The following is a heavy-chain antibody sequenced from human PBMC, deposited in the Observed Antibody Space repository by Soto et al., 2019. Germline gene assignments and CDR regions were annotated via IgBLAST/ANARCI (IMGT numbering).Heavy chain of an antibody. V-gene: IGHV5-51*01. Sequence: GESLKISCKGSGYSFTSYWIGWVRQMPGKGLEWMGIIYPGDSDTRYSPSFQGQVTISADKSISTAYLQRSSLKASDTAMYYCARPTAAGTIRGAFDYWGQGTLVTVSS. CDR1: GYSFTSYW. D-gene: IGHD6-13*01. J-gene: IGHJ4*02. CDR3: ARPTAAGTIRGAFDY. CDR2: IYPGDSDT.